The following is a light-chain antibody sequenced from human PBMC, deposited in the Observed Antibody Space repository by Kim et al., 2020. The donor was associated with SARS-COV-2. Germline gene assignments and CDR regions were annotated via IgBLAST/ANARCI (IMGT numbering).Light chain of an antibody. CDR2: KIS. V-gene: IGKV2-30*01. Sequence: DVVMTQSPLSLSVTLGQPASISCRSSQTFVFGDGNTYLNWFQQRPGQSPRRLISKISDRDSGVPDRFSGSGSGTDFTLKISRVEAEDVGVYYCMQTSLWPYTFGQGTKLEI. CDR3: MQTSLWPYT. CDR1: QTFVFGDGNTY. J-gene: IGKJ2*01.